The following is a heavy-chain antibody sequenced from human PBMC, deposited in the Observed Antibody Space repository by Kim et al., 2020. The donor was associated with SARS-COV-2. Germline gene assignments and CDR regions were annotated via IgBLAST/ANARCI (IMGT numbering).Heavy chain of an antibody. D-gene: IGHD1-26*01. Sequence: GGSLRLSCVASGFTFSSYGMSWVRQAPGKGLEWVANITNEGSTKYYVDSVTGRFTISRDNSSNTLYLQMRSLRVEDTAVYYCLKDCQWVWGRGTLVTV. CDR1: GFTFSSYG. J-gene: IGHJ1*01. V-gene: IGHV3-7*01. CDR3: LKDCQWV. CDR2: ITNEGSTK.